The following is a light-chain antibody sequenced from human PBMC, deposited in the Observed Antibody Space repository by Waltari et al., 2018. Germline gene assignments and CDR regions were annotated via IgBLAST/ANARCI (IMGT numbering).Light chain of an antibody. J-gene: IGLJ1*01. CDR3: SSYAHNNHFV. Sequence: QSVLTQPPSATGSPEQSVTTACTGPNSDVGAYNYVSWYQQPPGKVPKLLIYEVTKRPSGVPDRFSGSKSGNTASLTVSGLQADDEADYYCSSYAHNNHFVFGTGTKVTVL. CDR2: EVT. CDR1: NSDVGAYNY. V-gene: IGLV2-8*01.